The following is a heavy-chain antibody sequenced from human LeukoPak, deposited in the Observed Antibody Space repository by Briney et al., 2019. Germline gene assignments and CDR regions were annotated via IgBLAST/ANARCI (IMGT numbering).Heavy chain of an antibody. J-gene: IGHJ6*02. Sequence: SETLSLTCAVYGGSFSGYYWSWIRQPPGKGLEWIGEINHSGSTNYNPSLKSRVTISVDTSKNQFSLKLSSVTATDTAVYYCARAPLTELWFGEHHYYYYYGMDVWGQGTTVTVSS. D-gene: IGHD3-10*01. V-gene: IGHV4-34*01. CDR3: ARAPLTELWFGEHHYYYYYGMDV. CDR2: INHSGST. CDR1: GGSFSGYY.